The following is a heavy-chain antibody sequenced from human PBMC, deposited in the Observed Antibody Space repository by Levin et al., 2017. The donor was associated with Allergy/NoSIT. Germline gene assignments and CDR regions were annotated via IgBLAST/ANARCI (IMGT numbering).Heavy chain of an antibody. V-gene: IGHV5-51*01. CDR2: IYPGDSDT. J-gene: IGHJ4*02. Sequence: GESLKISCKGSGYSFTSYWIGWVRQMPGKGLEWMGIIYPGDSDTRYSPSFQGQVTISADKSISTAYLQWSSLKASDTAMYYCARLAYCGGDCYSSFDYWGQGTLVTVSS. CDR1: GYSFTSYW. D-gene: IGHD2-21*02. CDR3: ARLAYCGGDCYSSFDY.